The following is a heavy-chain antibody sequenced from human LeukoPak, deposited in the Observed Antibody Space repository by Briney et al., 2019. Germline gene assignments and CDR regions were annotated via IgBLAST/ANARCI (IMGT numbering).Heavy chain of an antibody. CDR1: GDSISAHY. Sequence: SETLSLTCTVSGDSISAHYWNWVRQPPGKGLEWIGYIYYSGSTSYNPSLKSRVTISVDTSKNQFSLKVTSVTAADTAVYFCGRAVAYSCSHYPLDVWGQGTTVTVSS. CDR3: GRAVAYSCSHYPLDV. J-gene: IGHJ6*02. CDR2: IYYSGST. V-gene: IGHV4-59*11. D-gene: IGHD6-19*01.